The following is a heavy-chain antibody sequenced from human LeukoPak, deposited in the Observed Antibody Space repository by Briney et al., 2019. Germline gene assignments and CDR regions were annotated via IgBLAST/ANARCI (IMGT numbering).Heavy chain of an antibody. CDR1: GYTFTGYY. CDR3: ARVYDSSGYHFDY. J-gene: IGHJ4*02. V-gene: IGHV1-2*02. CDR2: INPNSGGT. Sequence: GASVKVSRKASGYTFTGYYMHCVRQAPVQGLEWMGWINPNSGGTNYAQKFQGRVTMTRDMSTSTVYMELSSLRSEDAAVYYCARVYDSSGYHFDYWGQGTLVTVSS. D-gene: IGHD3-22*01.